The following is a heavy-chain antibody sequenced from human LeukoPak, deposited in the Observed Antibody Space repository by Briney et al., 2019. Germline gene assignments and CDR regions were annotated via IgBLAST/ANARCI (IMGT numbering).Heavy chain of an antibody. CDR1: VSSVSGYF. CDR2: IYYSGTT. V-gene: IGHV4-59*08. Sequence: PSETLSLTCTVSVSSVSGYFWSWIRQPPGQGLEWIGCIYYSGTTDYNPSLRSRVTLSVDTSKNQFSLKLTSVTAADTAVYFCARHVPTPYYGTSGPFDYWGQGTLVTVSS. J-gene: IGHJ4*02. D-gene: IGHD3-22*01. CDR3: ARHVPTPYYGTSGPFDY.